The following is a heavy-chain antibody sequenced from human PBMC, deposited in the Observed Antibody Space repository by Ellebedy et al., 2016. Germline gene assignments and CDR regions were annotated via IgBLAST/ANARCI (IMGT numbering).Heavy chain of an antibody. CDR3: ARRSSSAGGWGDFDY. D-gene: IGHD6-13*01. CDR1: GFTFSTYT. J-gene: IGHJ4*02. CDR2: ISSSSSFI. Sequence: GGSLRLSXVGSGFTFSTYTMNWVRQAPGKGLEWVSTISSSSSFIYYVDSVQGRFTISRDNAQNSLYLQMSSLRTEDTAVYYCARRSSSAGGWGDFDYWGQGTLVTVSS. V-gene: IGHV3-21*01.